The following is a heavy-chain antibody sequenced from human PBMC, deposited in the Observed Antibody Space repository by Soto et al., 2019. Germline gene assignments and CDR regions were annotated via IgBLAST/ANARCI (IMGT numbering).Heavy chain of an antibody. Sequence: QITLKESGPTLVKPTQTLTLTCTFSGFSLSTSGVGVGWIRQPPGKALEWLALIYWDDDKRYSPSLKRRLTITKDTPKNQVVLTMTNMDPVDTATYYCAHLASYSNYGGLDYWGQGTLVTVSS. CDR2: IYWDDDK. CDR3: AHLASYSNYGGLDY. V-gene: IGHV2-5*02. CDR1: GFSLSTSGVG. D-gene: IGHD4-4*01. J-gene: IGHJ4*02.